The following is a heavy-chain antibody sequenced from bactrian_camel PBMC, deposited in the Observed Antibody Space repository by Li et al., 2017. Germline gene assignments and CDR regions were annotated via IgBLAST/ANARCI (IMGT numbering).Heavy chain of an antibody. Sequence: HVQLVESGGGSVQAGGSLRLSCVGGGGCVAWFRQAPGKEREGVALFYTGTGSTYYTDSVKGRFTISQDKNTLFLQLNSLKPEDTAMYYCAARSVGWCPLFEHWLGKRAYTPAGYFANWGQGTQVTVS. V-gene: IGHV3S54*01. CDR2: FYTGTGST. CDR1: GGC. D-gene: IGHD1*01. J-gene: IGHJ6*01. CDR3: AARSVGWCPLFEHWLGKRAYTPAGYFAN.